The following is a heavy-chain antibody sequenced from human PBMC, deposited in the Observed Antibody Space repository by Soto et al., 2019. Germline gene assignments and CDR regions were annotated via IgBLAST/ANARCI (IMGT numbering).Heavy chain of an antibody. CDR3: AKGPHTNVGWPYYFES. J-gene: IGHJ4*02. Sequence: GGSLRLSCAASDFTFDGHGMSWVRQAPGKGPEWVSTISPEGFNTHYADSVEGRFTISRDNARNSLSLHMSSLRDEDSALYYCAKGPHTNVGWPYYFESWGQGVPVTVSS. V-gene: IGHV3-23*01. CDR2: ISPEGFNT. CDR1: DFTFDGHG. D-gene: IGHD6-19*01.